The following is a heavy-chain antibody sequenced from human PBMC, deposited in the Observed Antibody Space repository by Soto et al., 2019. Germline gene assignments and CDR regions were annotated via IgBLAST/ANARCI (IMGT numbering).Heavy chain of an antibody. Sequence: GESLKISCKGSGYSFTSYWIGWVRQMPGKGLEWMGIIYPGDSDTRYSPSFQGQVTISADKSISTAYLQWSSLKASDTAMYYCARFANSLYYYYYYMDVWGKGTTVTVSS. D-gene: IGHD2-21*01. J-gene: IGHJ6*03. V-gene: IGHV5-51*01. CDR1: GYSFTSYW. CDR2: IYPGDSDT. CDR3: ARFANSLYYYYYYMDV.